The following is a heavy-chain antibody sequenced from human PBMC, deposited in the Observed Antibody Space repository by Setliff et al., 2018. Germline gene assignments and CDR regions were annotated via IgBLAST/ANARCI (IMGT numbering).Heavy chain of an antibody. J-gene: IGHJ4*02. CDR1: GGSISSSSYY. CDR3: ARDGILWFGELFD. CDR2: IYYSGST. D-gene: IGHD3-10*01. V-gene: IGHV4-39*07. Sequence: SETLSLTCTVSGGSISSSSYYWGWIRQPPGKGLEWIGSIYYSGSTYYNPPLKSRVTISVDTSKNQFSLKLSSVTAADTAVYYCARDGILWFGELFDWGQGTQVTVSS.